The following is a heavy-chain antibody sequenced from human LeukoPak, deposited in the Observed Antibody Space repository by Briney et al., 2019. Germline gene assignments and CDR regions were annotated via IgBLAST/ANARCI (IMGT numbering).Heavy chain of an antibody. CDR1: GYTFTSFE. CDR3: ARFWSGYLPDY. CDR2: INTDNGDT. V-gene: IGHV1-18*01. J-gene: IGHJ4*02. Sequence: GASVKVSCKTSGYTFTSFEISWVRQAPGQGLEWMGWINTDNGDTNHAQKFQGRITMTTDTSTSTVYMELRSLRSDDTAVYFCARFWSGYLPDYWGQGTLVTVSS. D-gene: IGHD3-3*01.